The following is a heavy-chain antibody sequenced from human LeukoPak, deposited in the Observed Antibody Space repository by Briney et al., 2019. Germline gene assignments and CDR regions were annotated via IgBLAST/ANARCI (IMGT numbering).Heavy chain of an antibody. D-gene: IGHD2-15*01. Sequence: PSETLSLTCTVSGGSVSSGIYYWSWIRQPPGKGLEWIGYIYCSGSTNYNPSLKSRVTISVDTSKNQFSLKLSSVTAADTAVYYCARELISVLPRPHDAFDIWGQGTMVTVSS. CDR2: IYCSGST. CDR1: GGSVSSGIYY. V-gene: IGHV4-61*01. J-gene: IGHJ3*02. CDR3: ARELISVLPRPHDAFDI.